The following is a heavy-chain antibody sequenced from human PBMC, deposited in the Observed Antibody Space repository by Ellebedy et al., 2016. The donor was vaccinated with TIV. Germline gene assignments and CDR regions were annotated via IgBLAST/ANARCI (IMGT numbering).Heavy chain of an antibody. CDR1: GFTFRSYS. J-gene: IGHJ4*02. V-gene: IGHV3-48*02. CDR3: SRDGGRVGGNDF. CDR2: IKSSSNPI. D-gene: IGHD3-16*01. Sequence: GESLKISCAASGFTFRSYSMNWVRQAPGKGLEWVSHIKSSSNPIYYADSVKGRFIISRDNAKNSLYLQMNNLRDEDTAVYYCSRDGGRVGGNDFWGQGTLVIVS.